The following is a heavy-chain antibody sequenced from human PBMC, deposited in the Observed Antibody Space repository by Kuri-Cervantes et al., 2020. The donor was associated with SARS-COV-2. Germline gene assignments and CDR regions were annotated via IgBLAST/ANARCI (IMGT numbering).Heavy chain of an antibody. CDR3: AHSHLKTMIVVPSPFDY. Sequence: SGPTLVKPTETLTLTCTVSGFSLSNARMGVSWIRQPPGKALEWLAHIFSNDEKSYSTSLKSRLTISKDTSKSQVVLTMTNIDPVDTATYYCAHSHLKTMIVVPSPFDYWGQGTLVTVSS. V-gene: IGHV2-26*01. J-gene: IGHJ4*02. CDR2: IFSNDEK. D-gene: IGHD3-22*01. CDR1: GFSLSNARMG.